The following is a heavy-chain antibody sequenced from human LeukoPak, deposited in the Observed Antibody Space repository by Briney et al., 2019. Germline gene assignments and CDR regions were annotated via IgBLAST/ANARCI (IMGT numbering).Heavy chain of an antibody. CDR2: INHSGSP. D-gene: IGHD3-10*01. CDR3: ARGPDSGSYYAWFDP. V-gene: IGHV4-34*01. J-gene: IGHJ5*02. Sequence: SETLSLTCAVYGGSFNGYFWSWIRQPPGKRLEWIGEINHSGSPNYNPSLKSRVTISVDTSKNQVSLKLNSVTAADTAVYYCARGPDSGSYYAWFDPWGQGTLVTVSS. CDR1: GGSFNGYF.